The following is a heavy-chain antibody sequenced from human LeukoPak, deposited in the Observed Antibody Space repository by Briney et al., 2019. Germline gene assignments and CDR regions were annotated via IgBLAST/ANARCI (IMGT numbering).Heavy chain of an antibody. J-gene: IGHJ3*02. CDR2: ISGSGSVS. V-gene: IGHV3-48*02. CDR1: GFTFSSYS. Sequence: GGSLRLSCAASGFTFSSYSMNWVRQAPGKGLEWISYISGSGSVSYYEDSVKGRFTISRDNAKNSLYLQMNSLRDEDTALYYCARDGGFGFLAAFDIWGQGTMGTLSS. D-gene: IGHD3-10*01. CDR3: ARDGGFGFLAAFDI.